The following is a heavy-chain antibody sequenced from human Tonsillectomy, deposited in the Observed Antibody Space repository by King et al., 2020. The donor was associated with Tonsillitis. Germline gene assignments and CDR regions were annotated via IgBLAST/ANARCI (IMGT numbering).Heavy chain of an antibody. J-gene: IGHJ4*02. Sequence: VQLVESGGGLVQPGRSLRLSCAASGFTFDDYAMHWVRQPPGKGLEWVSGISWNSDNIAYAYSVKGRFTISRDNAKSSLYLQMNSLRAEDTALYYCAKGGEMATIKSVAYFDFGGQGTLVTVSS. D-gene: IGHD5-24*01. CDR3: AKGGEMATIKSVAYFDF. CDR2: ISWNSDNI. CDR1: GFTFDDYA. V-gene: IGHV3-9*01.